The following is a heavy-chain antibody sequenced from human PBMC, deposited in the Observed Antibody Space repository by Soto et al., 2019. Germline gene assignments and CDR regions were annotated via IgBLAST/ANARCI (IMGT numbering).Heavy chain of an antibody. CDR1: GGTFSSYT. D-gene: IGHD2-2*02. CDR3: ATEYCSSTSGHRDY. V-gene: IGHV1-69*02. Sequence: QVQLVQSGAEVKKPGSSVKVSCKASGGTFSSYTISWVRQAPGQGLEWMGRIIPILGIANYAQKFQGRVTITAEKTTSTAYMELSSLRSEDTAVYYCATEYCSSTSGHRDYWGQGTLVTVSS. J-gene: IGHJ4*02. CDR2: IIPILGIA.